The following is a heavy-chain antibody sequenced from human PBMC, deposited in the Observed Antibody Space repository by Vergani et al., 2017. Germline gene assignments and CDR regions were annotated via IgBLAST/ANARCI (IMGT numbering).Heavy chain of an antibody. CDR1: GFTFSSYA. CDR3: AKDSRYFDWLLSY. Sequence: EVQLLESGGGLVQPGGSLRLSCAASGFTFSSYAMSWVRQAPGKGLEWVSAISGSGDSTYYADSVKGRFTISRDNSTNTLYLQMNSLRAEDTAVYYCAKDSRYFDWLLSYWGQGTLVTVSS. CDR2: ISGSGDST. J-gene: IGHJ4*02. D-gene: IGHD3-9*01. V-gene: IGHV3-23*01.